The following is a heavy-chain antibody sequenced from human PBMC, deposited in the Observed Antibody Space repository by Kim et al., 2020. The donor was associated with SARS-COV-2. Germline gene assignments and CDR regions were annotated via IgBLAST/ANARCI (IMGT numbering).Heavy chain of an antibody. D-gene: IGHD3-9*01. CDR1: GGSFSGYY. CDR3: ARGNTISHFYYYYYGMDV. J-gene: IGHJ6*01. Sequence: SDTLSLTCAVYGGSFSGYYWSWIRQPPGKGLEWIGEINHSGSTNYNPSLQSRVTISVDTSKNQFSLKLSSVTAADTAVYYCARGNTISHFYYYYYGMDV. V-gene: IGHV4-34*01. CDR2: INHSGST.